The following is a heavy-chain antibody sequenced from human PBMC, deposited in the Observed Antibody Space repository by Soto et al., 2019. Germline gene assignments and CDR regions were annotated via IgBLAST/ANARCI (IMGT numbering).Heavy chain of an antibody. CDR3: ASMGYHYGSGSYPLDY. V-gene: IGHV4-59*08. D-gene: IGHD3-10*01. Sequence: WTWIRQPPGKGLEWIGFMYNSGSTHYNPSLKSRVTISLDTSKNQFSLNLRSVTAADTAVYYCASMGYHYGSGSYPLDYWGQGTRVTVSS. J-gene: IGHJ4*02. CDR2: MYNSGST.